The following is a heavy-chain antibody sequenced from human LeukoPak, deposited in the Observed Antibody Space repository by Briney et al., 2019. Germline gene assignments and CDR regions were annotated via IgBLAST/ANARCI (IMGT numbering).Heavy chain of an antibody. J-gene: IGHJ4*02. V-gene: IGHV3-30*03. D-gene: IGHD3-9*01. CDR1: GFTFSSYG. Sequence: PGGSLRLSCAASGFTFSSYGMHWVRQAPGKGLEWVAVISYDGSNKYYADSVKGRFTISRDNSKNTLYLQMNSLRAEDTAMYYCATQRGRWLFPYWGQGTLVTVSS. CDR2: ISYDGSNK. CDR3: ATQRGRWLFPY.